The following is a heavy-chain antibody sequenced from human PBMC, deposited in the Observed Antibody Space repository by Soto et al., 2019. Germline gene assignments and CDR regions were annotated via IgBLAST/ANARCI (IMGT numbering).Heavy chain of an antibody. CDR3: ARVRKEYSGSYFDY. J-gene: IGHJ4*02. D-gene: IGHD1-26*01. V-gene: IGHV3-74*01. CDR1: GFSFSSYW. Sequence: PGGSVRLSCAASGFSFSSYWMHWVRQAPGKGLVWVSRINSDGSSTSYADSVKGRFTISRDNAKNTLYLQMNSLRAEDTAVYYCARVRKEYSGSYFDYWGQGTLVTVSS. CDR2: INSDGSST.